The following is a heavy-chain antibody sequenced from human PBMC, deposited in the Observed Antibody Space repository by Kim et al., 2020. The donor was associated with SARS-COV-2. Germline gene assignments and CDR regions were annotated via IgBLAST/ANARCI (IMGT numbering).Heavy chain of an antibody. Sequence: SETLSLTCTVSGGSITSGSYYWTWIRQSPGKGLEWIGSITYISVTNYNSSLKSRVTISIDTSKNQFSLRLSSVTPADAAVYYCGRDQMAWGLGYGMDVWG. V-gene: IGHV4-61*01. J-gene: IGHJ6*01. D-gene: IGHD1-26*01. CDR3: GRDQMAWGLGYGMDV. CDR2: ITYISVT. CDR1: GGSITSGSYY.